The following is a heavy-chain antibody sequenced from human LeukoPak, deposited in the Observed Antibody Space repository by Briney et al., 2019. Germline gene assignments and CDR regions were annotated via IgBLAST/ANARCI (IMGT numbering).Heavy chain of an antibody. CDR3: TTGCYSSSCHLMDV. D-gene: IGHD6-13*01. Sequence: GGSLRLSCAASGFTFSNAWMSWVRQAPGKGLEWVGRIKSKTDGGTTDYAAPVKGRFTISRDDSKNTLYLQMNSLKTEDTAVYYCTTGCYSSSCHLMDVWGKGTTVTVSS. CDR1: GFTFSNAW. V-gene: IGHV3-15*01. J-gene: IGHJ6*04. CDR2: IKSKTDGGTT.